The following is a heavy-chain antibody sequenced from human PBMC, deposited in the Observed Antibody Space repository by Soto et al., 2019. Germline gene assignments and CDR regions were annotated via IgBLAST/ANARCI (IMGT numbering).Heavy chain of an antibody. CDR1: GFTFDDYA. V-gene: IGHV3-9*01. D-gene: IGHD4-17*01. CDR3: VKRARAYGDSHFDY. Sequence: DVQLVESGGGLVQPGRSLRLSCAASGFTFDDYAMHWVRQAPGKGLEWVSGISWNSGSIGYADSVKGRFTISRDNAKNSLYLQMNSLRAEDTALYYCVKRARAYGDSHFDYWGQGTLITVSS. J-gene: IGHJ4*02. CDR2: ISWNSGSI.